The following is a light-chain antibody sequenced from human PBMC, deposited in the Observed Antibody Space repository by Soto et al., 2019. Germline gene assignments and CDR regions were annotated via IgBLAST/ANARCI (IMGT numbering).Light chain of an antibody. CDR1: QGIDTY. CDR3: QHYNGYPQT. V-gene: IGKV1-16*01. Sequence: DIQMTQSPSSLSASVGDRVTITCRASQGIDTYLAWFQQKPGKAPKTLIYAASSLHSGVPSRFSGSGFGTDFTPTISSLQPEDFATYYCQHYNGYPQTFGQGTRLEIK. J-gene: IGKJ5*01. CDR2: AAS.